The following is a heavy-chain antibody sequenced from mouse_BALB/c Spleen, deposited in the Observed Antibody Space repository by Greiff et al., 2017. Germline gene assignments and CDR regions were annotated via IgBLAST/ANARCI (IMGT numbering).Heavy chain of an antibody. CDR1: GYTFTSYV. J-gene: IGHJ1*01. D-gene: IGHD3-3*01. Sequence: EVQLQQSGPELVKPGASVKMSCKASGYTFTSYVMHWVKQKPGQGLEWIGYINPYNDGTKYNEKFKGKATLTSDKSSSTAYMELSSLTSEDSAVYYGARGGTKGYFDVWGAGTTVTVSS. CDR2: INPYNDGT. CDR3: ARGGTKGYFDV. V-gene: IGHV1-14*01.